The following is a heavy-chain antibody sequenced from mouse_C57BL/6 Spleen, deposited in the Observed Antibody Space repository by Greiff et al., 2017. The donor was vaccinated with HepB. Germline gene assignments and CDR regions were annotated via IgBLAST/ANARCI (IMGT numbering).Heavy chain of an antibody. CDR3: ASQFITTVVATDY. CDR1: GYTFTDYN. J-gene: IGHJ2*01. Sequence: EVQLQQSGPELVKPGASVKMSCKASGYTFTDYNMHWVKQSHGKSLEWIGYINPNNGGTSYNQKFKGKATLTVNKSSSTAYMELRSLTSEDSAVYYCASQFITTVVATDYWGQGTTLTVSS. CDR2: INPNNGGT. D-gene: IGHD1-1*01. V-gene: IGHV1-22*01.